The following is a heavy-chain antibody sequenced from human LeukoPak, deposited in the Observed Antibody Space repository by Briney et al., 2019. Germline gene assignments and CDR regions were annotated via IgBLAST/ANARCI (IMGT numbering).Heavy chain of an antibody. CDR1: GGSFSGYY. CDR3: ASLRRGELYSLGY. J-gene: IGHJ4*02. D-gene: IGHD3-16*01. V-gene: IGHV4-34*01. Sequence: SETLSLTCAVYGGSFSGYYWSWIRQPPGKGLEWIGEINHSGGTNYNPSLKSRVTISVDTSKNQFSLKLSSVTAADTAVYYCASLRRGELYSLGYWGQGTLVTVSS. CDR2: INHSGGT.